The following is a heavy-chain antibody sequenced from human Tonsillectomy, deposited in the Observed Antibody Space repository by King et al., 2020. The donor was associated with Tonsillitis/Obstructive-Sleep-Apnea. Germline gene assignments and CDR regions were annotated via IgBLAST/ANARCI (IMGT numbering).Heavy chain of an antibody. V-gene: IGHV3-48*02. CDR2: ITSSSITM. CDR1: GFTFSSYS. CDR3: AREENYYEMQFWFDY. D-gene: IGHD3-22*01. J-gene: IGHJ4*02. Sequence: VQLVESGGGLVQPGGSLRLSCAASGFTFSSYSMNWVRQAPGKGLEWGSYITSSSITMYADSVRGRFTISRDNAKNSLFLQMNSLRDEDTAVYYCAREENYYEMQFWFDYWGQGTLVTVSS.